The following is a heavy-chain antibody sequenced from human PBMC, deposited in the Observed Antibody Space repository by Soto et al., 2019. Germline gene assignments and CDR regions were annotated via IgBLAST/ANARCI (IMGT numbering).Heavy chain of an antibody. CDR3: ARGEVSDSNYDWFDS. Sequence: GGSLRLSCAASGFTFGDYYMAWIRQAPGKWLEWISYISSSGRTTYYADSVKGRFTISRDNAKNSLYLQMNNLRAEDTAVYYCARGEVSDSNYDWFDSWGQGXLGTVSS. CDR1: GFTFGDYY. J-gene: IGHJ5*01. V-gene: IGHV3-11*01. CDR2: ISSSGRTT. D-gene: IGHD4-4*01.